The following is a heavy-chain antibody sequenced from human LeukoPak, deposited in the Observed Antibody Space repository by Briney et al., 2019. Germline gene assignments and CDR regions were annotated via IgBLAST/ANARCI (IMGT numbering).Heavy chain of an antibody. CDR3: ASGDGYKRPFDY. CDR1: GFTVSSNY. Sequence: PGGSLRLSCAASGFTVSSNYMSWVCQAPGKGLEWVSVIYSGGSTYYADSVKRRFTISRDNSKNTLYLQMNSLRAEDTAVYYCASGDGYKRPFDYWGQGTLVTVSS. D-gene: IGHD5-24*01. J-gene: IGHJ4*02. CDR2: IYSGGST. V-gene: IGHV3-66*01.